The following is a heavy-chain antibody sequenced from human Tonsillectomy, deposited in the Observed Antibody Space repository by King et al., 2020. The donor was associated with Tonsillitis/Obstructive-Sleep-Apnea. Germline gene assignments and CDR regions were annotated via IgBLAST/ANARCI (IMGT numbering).Heavy chain of an antibody. D-gene: IGHD3-3*01. J-gene: IGHJ4*02. CDR2: ISGSATTI. V-gene: IGHV3-11*01. CDR1: GFTFSDSY. CDR3: ARILRFLGWFSGIDS. Sequence: VQLVESGGVLVKPGGSLRLSCAASGFTFSDSYMSWIRQAPGKGLEWVSHISGSATTIYYADSVKGRFTISRDNAKNSLYLQMDSLRAEDTAVYYCARILRFLGWFSGIDSWGQGTLVPVSS.